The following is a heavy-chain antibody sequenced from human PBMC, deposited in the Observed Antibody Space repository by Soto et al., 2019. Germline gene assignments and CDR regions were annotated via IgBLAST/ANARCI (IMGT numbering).Heavy chain of an antibody. J-gene: IGHJ6*02. CDR3: AKDYSSTWYPGHGMGV. CDR2: ISSSSSTI. Sequence: HPGGSLRLSCAASGFTFSSYSMNWVRQAPGKGLEWVSYISSSSSTIYYADSVKGRFTISRDNSKNMVYLQMNSLRAEDTAVYYCAKDYSSTWYPGHGMGVWGQGTTVTVSS. CDR1: GFTFSSYS. D-gene: IGHD6-13*01. V-gene: IGHV3-48*01.